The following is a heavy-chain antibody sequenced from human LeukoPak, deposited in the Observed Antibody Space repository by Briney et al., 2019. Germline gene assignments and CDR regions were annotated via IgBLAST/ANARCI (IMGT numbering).Heavy chain of an antibody. D-gene: IGHD2-15*01. CDR2: ISSSGSTI. V-gene: IGHV3-48*03. CDR1: GFTFSSYE. CDR3: ARAENLGYCSGGSRYATVFDY. J-gene: IGHJ4*02. Sequence: GGSLRLSCAASGFTFSSYEMNWVRQAPGKGLEWVSYISSSGSTIYYADSVKGRFTISRDNAKNSLYLQMNSLRAEDTAVYYCARAENLGYCSGGSRYATVFDYWGQGTLVTVSS.